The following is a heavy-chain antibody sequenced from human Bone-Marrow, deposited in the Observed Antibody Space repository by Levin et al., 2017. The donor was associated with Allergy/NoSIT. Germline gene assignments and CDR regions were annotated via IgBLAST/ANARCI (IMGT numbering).Heavy chain of an antibody. CDR2: IYYSGST. CDR1: GASISNYY. V-gene: IGHV4-59*08. Sequence: GSLRLSCTVSGASISNYYWSWIRQPPGKGLEWIAYIYYSGSTTYNPSLKSRVTMSLDTSRNQFSLKLTSVTAADTAVYYCARQWTSTSAFDMWGQGTMVTVSS. CDR3: ARQWTSTSAFDM. J-gene: IGHJ3*02. D-gene: IGHD3/OR15-3a*01.